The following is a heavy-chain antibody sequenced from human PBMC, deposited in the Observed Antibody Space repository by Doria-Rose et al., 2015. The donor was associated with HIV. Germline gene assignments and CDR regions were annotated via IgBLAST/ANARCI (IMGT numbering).Heavy chain of an antibody. CDR3: AKGRYSSFNWFDP. CDR2: IYYSGST. V-gene: IGHV4-30-4*01. CDR1: GGSISSGDYY. D-gene: IGHD6-13*01. Sequence: VSGGSISSGDYYWSWIRQPPGKGLEWIGYIYYSGSTYYNPSLKSRVTISVDTSKNQFSLKLSSVTAADTAVYYCAKGRYSSFNWFDPWGQGTLVTVSS. J-gene: IGHJ5*02.